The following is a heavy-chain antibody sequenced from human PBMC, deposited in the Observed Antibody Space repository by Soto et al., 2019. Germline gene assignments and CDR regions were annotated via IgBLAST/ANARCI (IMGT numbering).Heavy chain of an antibody. V-gene: IGHV3-23*01. Sequence: GGSLRLSCAASGFTFSSYAMNWVRRAPGRGLEWVSTISGSGGSTYYADSVEGRFTISRDNSKNTLYLQMNSLRAEDTAVYYCAKRPGLAHFDYWGQGTLVTAPQ. J-gene: IGHJ4*02. D-gene: IGHD6-25*01. CDR3: AKRPGLAHFDY. CDR1: GFTFSSYA. CDR2: ISGSGGST.